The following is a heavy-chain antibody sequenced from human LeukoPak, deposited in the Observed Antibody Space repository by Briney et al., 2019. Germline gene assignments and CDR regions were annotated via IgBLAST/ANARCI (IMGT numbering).Heavy chain of an antibody. D-gene: IGHD1-1*01. CDR1: GGSISSSNW. CDR3: ARVSWFPGTSYYYMDV. V-gene: IGHV4-4*02. Sequence: PSETLSPTCAVSGGSISSSNWWSWVRQPPGKGLEWIGEIYHSGSTNYNPSLKSRVTISVDTSKNQFSLKLSSVTAADTAVYFCARVSWFPGTSYYYMDVWGKGTTVTVSS. J-gene: IGHJ6*03. CDR2: IYHSGST.